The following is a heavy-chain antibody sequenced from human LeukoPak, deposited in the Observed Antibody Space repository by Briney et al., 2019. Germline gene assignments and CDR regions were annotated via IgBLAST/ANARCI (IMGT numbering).Heavy chain of an antibody. D-gene: IGHD5-12*01. CDR3: ARDYVVATTTFDY. CDR2: ISAYNGNT. Sequence: ASVTVSCKASGYTFTSYGISWVRQAPGQGLEGMGWISAYNGNTNYAQKLQGRVTITTDTSTSTAYMELRSLRSDDTAVYYCARDYVVATTTFDYWGQGTLVTVSS. CDR1: GYTFTSYG. V-gene: IGHV1-18*01. J-gene: IGHJ4*02.